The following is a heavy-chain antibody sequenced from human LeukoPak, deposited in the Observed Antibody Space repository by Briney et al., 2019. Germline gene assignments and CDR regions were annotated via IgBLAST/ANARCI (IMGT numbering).Heavy chain of an antibody. CDR1: GYTFTGYY. V-gene: IGHV1-2*02. CDR3: ARVHSNYEEVLDAFDI. D-gene: IGHD4-11*01. CDR2: INPNSGGT. Sequence: ASVKVSCKASGYTFTGYYMHWVRQAPGQGLEWMGWINPNSGGTNYAQKFQGRVTMTRDTSISTAYMELSRLRSDDTAVYYCARVHSNYEEVLDAFDIWGQGTMVTVSS. J-gene: IGHJ3*02.